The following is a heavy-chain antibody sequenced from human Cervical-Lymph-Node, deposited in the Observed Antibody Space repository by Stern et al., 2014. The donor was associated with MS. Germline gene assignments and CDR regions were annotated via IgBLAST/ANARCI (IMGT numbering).Heavy chain of an antibody. J-gene: IGHJ6*02. CDR3: ARGGSGSSNRFMDV. D-gene: IGHD6-19*01. CDR2: INAGNGNP. V-gene: IGHV1-3*01. CDR1: GYTFTSYA. Sequence: DQLVESGAEVKKPGASVKVSCKASGYTFTSYAMHWVRQAPGQRLEWMGWINAGNGNPKYSQKFQGRVTITRDTSASTAYMELSSLRSEDTAVYYCARGGSGSSNRFMDVWGQGTTVTVSS.